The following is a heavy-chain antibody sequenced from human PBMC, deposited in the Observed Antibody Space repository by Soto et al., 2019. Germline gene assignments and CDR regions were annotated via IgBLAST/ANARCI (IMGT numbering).Heavy chain of an antibody. Sequence: QVQLVQSGAEVKKPGASVKVSCKASGYTFTSYYIHWVRQAPGQGLEWMGIINPSGGSTGYAQKFQGRVTKTRDTSTSTVYIELSRLRSEDTAVYYCARGSVAGRRFVYWGQGTLVTVSS. CDR3: ARGSVAGRRFVY. CDR1: GYTFTSYY. CDR2: INPSGGST. D-gene: IGHD6-19*01. J-gene: IGHJ4*02. V-gene: IGHV1-46*01.